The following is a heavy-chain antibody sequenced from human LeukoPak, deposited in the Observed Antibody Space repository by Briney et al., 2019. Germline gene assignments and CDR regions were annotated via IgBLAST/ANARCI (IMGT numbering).Heavy chain of an antibody. V-gene: IGHV3-33*01. D-gene: IGHD2-2*01. CDR3: ARGTGAKRYYFDF. Sequence: GGSLRLSCTASGFSLSNYGIHWVRQAPGKGLEWVTVIWYDGSNRYYADSVKGRITVSRDTSKNTLDLEINSLRLEDTAIYYCARGTGAKRYYFDFWGQGIQVTVSS. CDR2: IWYDGSNR. J-gene: IGHJ4*02. CDR1: GFSLSNYG.